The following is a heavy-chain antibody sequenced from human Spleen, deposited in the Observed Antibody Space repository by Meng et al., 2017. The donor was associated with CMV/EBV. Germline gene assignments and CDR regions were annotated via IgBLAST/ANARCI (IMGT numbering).Heavy chain of an antibody. D-gene: IGHD2-2*01. V-gene: IGHV4-34*01. CDR3: ARGRGVVPAATATGRRFDP. CDR2: INHSGST. CDR1: GGSFRGYY. J-gene: IGHJ5*02. Sequence: SETLSLTCAGYGGSFRGYYWSWIRQPPGKGLEWIGEINHSGSTNYNPSLKSRVTISVDTSKNQFSLKLSSVTAADTAVYYCARGRGVVPAATATGRRFDPWGQGTLVTVSS.